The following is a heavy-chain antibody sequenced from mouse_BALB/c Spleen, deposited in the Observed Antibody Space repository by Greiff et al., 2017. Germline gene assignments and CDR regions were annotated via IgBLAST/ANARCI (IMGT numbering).Heavy chain of an antibody. V-gene: IGHV2-9*02. J-gene: IGHJ4*01. CDR2: IWAGGST. D-gene: IGHD1-1*01. CDR1: GFSLTSYG. Sequence: VKLQESGPGLVAPSQSLSITCTVSGFSLTSYGVHWVRQPPGKGLEWLGVIWAGGSTNYNSALMSRLSISKDNSKSQVFLKMNSLQTDDTAMYYCARDDYGSSWYAMDYWGQGTSVTVSS. CDR3: ARDDYGSSWYAMDY.